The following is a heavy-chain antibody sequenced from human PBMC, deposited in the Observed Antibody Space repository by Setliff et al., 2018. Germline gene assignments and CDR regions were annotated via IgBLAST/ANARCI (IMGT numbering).Heavy chain of an antibody. Sequence: ASVKVSCKPSGYTFTSYGISWVRQAPGQGLEWMGWISTYNGDTNYAQKLQGRVTMTRNTSISTAYMDLSSLRFEDTAVYYCARERAGGRGFTFGAIYYYYGMDVWGQGTTVTVSS. CDR2: ISTYNGDT. D-gene: IGHD3-16*01. V-gene: IGHV1-18*01. CDR3: ARERAGGRGFTFGAIYYYYGMDV. CDR1: GYTFTSYG. J-gene: IGHJ6*02.